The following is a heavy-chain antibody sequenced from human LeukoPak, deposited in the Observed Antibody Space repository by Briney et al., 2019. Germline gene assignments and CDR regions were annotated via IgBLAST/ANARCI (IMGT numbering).Heavy chain of an antibody. J-gene: IGHJ5*02. D-gene: IGHD6-19*01. CDR2: ISAYNGNT. CDR1: GYTFTSYG. Sequence: ASVKGSCKASGYTFTSYGISWVRQAPGQGLEWIGWISAYNGNTNYAQKLQGRVTMTTDTSTSTAYMELRSLRSDDTAVYYCARDRIAVARAQGWFDPWGQGTLVTVSS. V-gene: IGHV1-18*01. CDR3: ARDRIAVARAQGWFDP.